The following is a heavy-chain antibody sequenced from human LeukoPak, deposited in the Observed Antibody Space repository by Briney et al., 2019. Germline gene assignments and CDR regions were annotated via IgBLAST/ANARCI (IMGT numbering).Heavy chain of an antibody. CDR3: ARDSYDSSGYYYMNY. V-gene: IGHV3-21*01. CDR1: GFTFSSYS. J-gene: IGHJ4*02. D-gene: IGHD3-22*01. Sequence: PGGSLRLSCAASGFTFSSYSMNWVRQAPGKGLEWVSSISSSSSYIYYADSVKGRFTISRDNAKNSLYLQMNSLRAEDTAVYYCARDSYDSSGYYYMNYWGQGTLVTVSS. CDR2: ISSSSSYI.